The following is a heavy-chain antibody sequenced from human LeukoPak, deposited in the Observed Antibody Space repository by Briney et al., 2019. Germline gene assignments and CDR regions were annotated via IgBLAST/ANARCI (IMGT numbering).Heavy chain of an antibody. D-gene: IGHD3-10*01. Sequence: SETLSLTCTVSGGSISSSSYYWGWIRQPPGEGLEWIGSIYYSGSTYYNPSLKSRVTISVDTSKNQFFLKLSSVTAADTAVYYCARSGLLWFGSFDYWGQGTLVTVSS. CDR3: ARSGLLWFGSFDY. V-gene: IGHV4-39*01. CDR2: IYYSGST. CDR1: GGSISSSSYY. J-gene: IGHJ4*02.